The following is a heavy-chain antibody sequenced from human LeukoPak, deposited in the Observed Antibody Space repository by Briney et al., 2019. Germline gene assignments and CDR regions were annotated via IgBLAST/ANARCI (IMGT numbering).Heavy chain of an antibody. CDR2: ISGSGGST. D-gene: IGHD2-2*01. J-gene: IGHJ4*02. Sequence: GGSLRLSCAASGFTFSSYAMSWVRQAPGKGLEWVSAISGSGGSTYYADSVKGRFTISRDNSKNTLYLQMNSLRAEDTAVYYCAKAGDIVVVPAAGYFDYWGQGTLVTVSS. CDR1: GFTFSSYA. V-gene: IGHV3-23*01. CDR3: AKAGDIVVVPAAGYFDY.